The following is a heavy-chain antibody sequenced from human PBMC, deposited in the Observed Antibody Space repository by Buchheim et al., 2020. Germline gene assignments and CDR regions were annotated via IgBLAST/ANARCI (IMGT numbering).Heavy chain of an antibody. J-gene: IGHJ6*02. CDR3: AKRSGDRTTSWGMDI. Sequence: QVQLVESGGGVVQPGKSLRLSCAASGFTFSGFGMHWVRQAPGKGLEWVAAISYDGSNKYFADSVKGRFTIPRDNSKNTLYLQMNSLRAEDTAVYYCAKRSGDRTTSWGMDIWGQGTT. CDR2: ISYDGSNK. CDR1: GFTFSGFG. V-gene: IGHV3-30*18. D-gene: IGHD1-14*01.